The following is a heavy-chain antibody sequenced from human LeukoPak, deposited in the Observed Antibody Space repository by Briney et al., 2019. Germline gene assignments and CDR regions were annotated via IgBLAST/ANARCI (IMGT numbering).Heavy chain of an antibody. Sequence: GGSLRLSCSASGFTFRNYGMHWVRQAPGKGLEWVSFIQSDESNKYYSDSVKGRFTISRDNAKNSLYLQMNSLRAEDTAIYYCARDKIVGASKFDYWGQGTLVTVSS. CDR3: ARDKIVGASKFDY. V-gene: IGHV3-30*02. CDR2: IQSDESNK. J-gene: IGHJ4*02. D-gene: IGHD1-26*01. CDR1: GFTFRNYG.